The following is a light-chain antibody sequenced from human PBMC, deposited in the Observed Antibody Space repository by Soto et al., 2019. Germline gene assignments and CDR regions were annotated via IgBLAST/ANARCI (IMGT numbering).Light chain of an antibody. V-gene: IGLV2-23*02. CDR2: GVT. Sequence: QSALTQPASVSGSPGQSITISCTGTRSDIGSYNNVAWYQKHPGKAPRVMIFGVTKRPSGISNRFFGFKSGSTASLTISGLQAEDEADYFCFSYAGSSIWVFGGGTKVTVL. CDR3: FSYAGSSIWV. J-gene: IGLJ3*02. CDR1: RSDIGSYNN.